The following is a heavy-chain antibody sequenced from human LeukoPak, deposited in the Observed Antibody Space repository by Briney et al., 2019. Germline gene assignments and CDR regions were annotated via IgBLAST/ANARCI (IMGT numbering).Heavy chain of an antibody. CDR1: GGTFSSYA. J-gene: IGHJ4*02. CDR3: ARADRGYCSGGSCYPGDY. CDR2: MIPILGIA. Sequence: GASVKVSCKASGGTFSSYAISWVRQAPGQGLEWMGRMIPILGIANYAQKFQGRVTITADKSTSTAYMELSSLRSEDTAVYYCARADRGYCSGGSCYPGDYWGQGTLVTVSS. D-gene: IGHD2-15*01. V-gene: IGHV1-69*04.